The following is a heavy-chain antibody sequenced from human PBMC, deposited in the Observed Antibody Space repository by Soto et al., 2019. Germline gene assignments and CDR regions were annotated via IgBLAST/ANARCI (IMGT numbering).Heavy chain of an antibody. D-gene: IGHD2-21*01. V-gene: IGHV1-46*01. CDR1: GYMFTSYY. J-gene: IGHJ6*02. CDR3: ARDLKDRRLVTYYFYFGMEV. CDR2: INPSGGKT. Sequence: QVRLVQSGTEVKKPGASVKVSCQASGYMFTSYYIHWVRQAPGQGLEGVGIINPSGGKTSAAQNSQGRVTRSIYKTTNTVAMEVSGRKSEDTAVNYCARDLKDRRLVTYYFYFGMEVWGQGTTVTVS.